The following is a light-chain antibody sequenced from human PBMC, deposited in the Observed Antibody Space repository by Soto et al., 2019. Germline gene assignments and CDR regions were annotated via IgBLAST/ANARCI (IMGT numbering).Light chain of an antibody. Sequence: DIVMTQSPLSLPVTPGEPASISCRSSQSLLHSNGYNYLDWYLQKPGQSPQLLIYLGSNRASGVPDRSSGSGSGTDFTLKISRVEAEDVGVDCCLQPLQTPWTFGQGTKVEI. CDR2: LGS. J-gene: IGKJ1*01. V-gene: IGKV2-28*01. CDR3: LQPLQTPWT. CDR1: QSLLHSNGYNY.